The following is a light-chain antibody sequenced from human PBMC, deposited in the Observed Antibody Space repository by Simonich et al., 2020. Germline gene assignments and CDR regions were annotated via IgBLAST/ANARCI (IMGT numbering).Light chain of an antibody. Sequence: QSALPQPRSVSGSPGQSVTISCTGTSSDVEGYNYVSCYQQHPGKTPKLMIYDVSKRPSGVPVRFSGSKSGNTASLTISGLQAEDEADYYCCSYAASYTWVFGGGTKLTVL. CDR1: SSDVEGYNY. CDR2: DVS. V-gene: IGLV2-11*01. J-gene: IGLJ3*02. CDR3: CSYAASYTWV.